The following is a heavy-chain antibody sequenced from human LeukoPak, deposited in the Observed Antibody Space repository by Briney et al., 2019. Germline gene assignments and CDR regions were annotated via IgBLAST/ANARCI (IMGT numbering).Heavy chain of an antibody. Sequence: SETLSLTCTVSGGSISSGSYYWSWIRQPAGKGLEWIGRIYTSGSTNYNPSLKSRVTISVDTSKNQFSLNLSSVTAADTAVYYCARQNNFDFWSGFFDYWGLGALVTVSS. CDR3: ARQNNFDFWSGFFDY. CDR1: GGSISSGSYY. J-gene: IGHJ4*02. V-gene: IGHV4-61*02. CDR2: IYTSGST. D-gene: IGHD3-3*01.